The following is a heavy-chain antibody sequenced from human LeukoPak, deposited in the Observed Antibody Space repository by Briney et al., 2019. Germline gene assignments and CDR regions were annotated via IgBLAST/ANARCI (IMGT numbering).Heavy chain of an antibody. CDR1: GFTFSSYG. CDR3: AKGYYDSVGYFDY. V-gene: IGHV3-30*02. D-gene: IGHD3-22*01. J-gene: IGHJ4*02. CDR2: IRYDGSNK. Sequence: GGSLRLSCAASGFTFSSYGMHWVRQAPGKGLEWVAFIRYDGSNKYYADSVKGRFTISRDNSENTLYLQMNSLRAEDTAVYYCAKGYYDSVGYFDYWGQGTLVTVSS.